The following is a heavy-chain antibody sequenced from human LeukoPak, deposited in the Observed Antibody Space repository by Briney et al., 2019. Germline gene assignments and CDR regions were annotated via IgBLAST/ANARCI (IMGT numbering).Heavy chain of an antibody. CDR3: ARPWGVPFTYYYGSGSYLTQVNWFDP. Sequence: PGGSLRLSCVASGFAFSSYWMSWVRQAPGKGLEWVANIKQDGSEKYYVDSVKGRFTISRDNAKNSLYLQMNSLRAEDTAVYYCARPWGVPFTYYYGSGSYLTQVNWFDPWGQGTLVTVSS. V-gene: IGHV3-7*01. J-gene: IGHJ5*02. CDR1: GFAFSSYW. D-gene: IGHD3-10*01. CDR2: IKQDGSEK.